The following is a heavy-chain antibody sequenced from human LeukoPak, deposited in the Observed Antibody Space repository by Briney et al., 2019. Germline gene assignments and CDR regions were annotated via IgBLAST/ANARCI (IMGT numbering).Heavy chain of an antibody. V-gene: IGHV3-23*01. J-gene: IGHJ5*02. CDR2: ISGGGSST. D-gene: IGHD3-22*01. Sequence: GGSLRLSCTASGFRFSNYAMNWVRQAPGKGLEWVSVISGGGSSTNYADSVKGRFTISRENSKNTLYLQMNSLGAEDTAVYYCAHADSYYFDSGMVSWGQGALVTVSS. CDR1: GFRFSNYA. CDR3: AHADSYYFDSGMVS.